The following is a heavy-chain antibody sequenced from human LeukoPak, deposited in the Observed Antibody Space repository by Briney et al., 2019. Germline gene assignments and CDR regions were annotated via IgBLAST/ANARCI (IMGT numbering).Heavy chain of an antibody. Sequence: PSETLSLTCTVSGGSISSYYWGWIRQPPGKGLEWIGSIYYSGSTYYNPSLKSRVTISVDTSKNQFSLKLSSVTAADTAVYYCARQDYDSSGHIDYWGQGTLVTVSS. J-gene: IGHJ4*02. CDR1: GGSISSYY. V-gene: IGHV4-39*01. D-gene: IGHD3-22*01. CDR2: IYYSGST. CDR3: ARQDYDSSGHIDY.